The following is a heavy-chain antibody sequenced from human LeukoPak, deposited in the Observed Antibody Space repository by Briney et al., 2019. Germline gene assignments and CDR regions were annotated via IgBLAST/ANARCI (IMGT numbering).Heavy chain of an antibody. V-gene: IGHV1-46*01. J-gene: IGHJ5*02. D-gene: IGHD2-2*01. Sequence: ASVKVSCKASGGTFSSYAISWVRQAPGQGLEWMGIINPSGGSTSYAQKFQGRVTMTRDMSTSTVYMELSSLRSEDTAVYYCAREGDIVVVPAAMTGVGWFDPWGQGTLVTVSS. CDR2: INPSGGST. CDR3: AREGDIVVVPAAMTGVGWFDP. CDR1: GGTFSSYA.